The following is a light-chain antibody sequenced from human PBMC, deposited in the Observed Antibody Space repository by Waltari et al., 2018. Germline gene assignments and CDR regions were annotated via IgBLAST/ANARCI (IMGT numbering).Light chain of an antibody. CDR2: WAS. CDR3: QQCYSTPWT. CDR1: QRVLYSSNNKNY. V-gene: IGKV4-1*01. J-gene: IGKJ1*01. Sequence: DIVMTQSPDSLAVSLGERATINCKSSQRVLYSSNNKNYLAWYQQKPGKPPKLLIYWASTRDSGVPDRFSGSGSGTDFTLTVSSLQAEDVAVYYCQQCYSTPWTFGQGTKVEIK.